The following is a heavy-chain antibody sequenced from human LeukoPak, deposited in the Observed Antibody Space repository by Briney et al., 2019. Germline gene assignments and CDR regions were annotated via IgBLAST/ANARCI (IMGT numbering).Heavy chain of an antibody. D-gene: IGHD1-14*01. V-gene: IGHV4-59*01. J-gene: IGHJ4*02. CDR2: IYYTGTT. CDR1: GESFSGYY. CDR3: ARGPTRYYFDY. Sequence: SETLSLTCVVYGESFSGYYWSWIRQPPGKGLEGIGYIYYTGTTNYNPSFKSRVTISVDTSKNQFSLNLSSVTSADTAVYYCARGPTRYYFDYWGQGILVTVSS.